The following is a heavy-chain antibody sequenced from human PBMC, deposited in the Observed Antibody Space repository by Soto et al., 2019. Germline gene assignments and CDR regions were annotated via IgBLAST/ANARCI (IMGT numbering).Heavy chain of an antibody. J-gene: IGHJ6*03. V-gene: IGHV3-66*04. D-gene: IGHD1-26*01. CDR3: ARQATAYYYYYYMDV. Sequence: EVQLVESGGGLVQPGGSLRLSCAASGFTVSSNYMSWVRQAPGKGLEWVSVIYSGGSTYYADSVKGRFTISRDNSKNTLYLQMNSLRAEDTAVYYCARQATAYYYYYYMDVWGKGTTVTFSS. CDR2: IYSGGST. CDR1: GFTVSSNY.